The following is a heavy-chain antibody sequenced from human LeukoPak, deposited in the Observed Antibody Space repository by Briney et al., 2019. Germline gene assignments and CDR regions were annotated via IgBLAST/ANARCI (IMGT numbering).Heavy chain of an antibody. Sequence: ASVKVSCKASGYTFTGYYMHWVRQASGQRLEWMGWINPNSGGTNYAQKFQGRVTATRDTSISTAYVELSRLRSDDTAVYYCARATYYDFWSGYYPNWFDPWGQGTLVTVSS. D-gene: IGHD3-3*01. CDR3: ARATYYDFWSGYYPNWFDP. CDR1: GYTFTGYY. V-gene: IGHV1-2*02. J-gene: IGHJ5*02. CDR2: INPNSGGT.